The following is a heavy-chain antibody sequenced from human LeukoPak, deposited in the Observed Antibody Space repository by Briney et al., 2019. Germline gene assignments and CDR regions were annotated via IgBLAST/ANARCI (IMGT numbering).Heavy chain of an antibody. CDR3: ARVFCGGDCYSGLWAFDI. J-gene: IGHJ3*02. V-gene: IGHV4-61*02. Sequence: SETLSLTCTVSGGSISSGSYYWSWIRQPAGKGLEWIGRIYTSGSTNYNPSLKSRVTISVDTSKNQFSLKLSSVTAADTAVYYCARVFCGGDCYSGLWAFDIWGQGTMVTVSS. CDR2: IYTSGST. CDR1: GGSISSGSYY. D-gene: IGHD2-21*02.